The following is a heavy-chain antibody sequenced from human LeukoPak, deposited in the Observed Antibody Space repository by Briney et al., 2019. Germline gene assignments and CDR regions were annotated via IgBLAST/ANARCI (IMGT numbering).Heavy chain of an antibody. Sequence: GGALRLSCTTSGFSFGGYAMTWGRQAPGKGRQWGGFIRSKVYGKTTEYAASVKGRSTMSRDDSRGIAYLEMNSLRIEDTAVYYCAKTIYPVLDYYGLDVWGQGTTVTVSS. J-gene: IGHJ6*02. CDR2: IRSKVYGKTT. CDR3: AKTIYPVLDYYGLDV. D-gene: IGHD3-3*02. V-gene: IGHV3-49*04. CDR1: GFSFGGYA.